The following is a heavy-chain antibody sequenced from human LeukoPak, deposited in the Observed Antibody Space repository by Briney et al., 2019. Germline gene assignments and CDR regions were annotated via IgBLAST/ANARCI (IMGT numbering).Heavy chain of an antibody. CDR3: ARRVTDSSGYYYFTEYFQH. Sequence: GASVKVSCKASGYTFTSYYMHWVRQAPGQGLEWMGIINPSGGSTSYAQKFQGRVTMTRGMSTSTAYMELSSLRSEDTAVYYCARRVTDSSGYYYFTEYFQHWGQGTLVTVSS. J-gene: IGHJ1*01. D-gene: IGHD3-22*01. CDR2: INPSGGST. V-gene: IGHV1-46*01. CDR1: GYTFTSYY.